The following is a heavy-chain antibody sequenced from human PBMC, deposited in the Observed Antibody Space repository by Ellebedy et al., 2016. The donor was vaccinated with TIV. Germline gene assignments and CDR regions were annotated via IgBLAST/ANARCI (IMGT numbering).Heavy chain of an antibody. J-gene: IGHJ4*02. D-gene: IGHD6-19*01. V-gene: IGHV3-23*01. CDR3: AKGPAAVAGCY. Sequence: GESLKISCAASGFSLNINYMSWVRQAPGKGLEWVSAISGSGGSTYYADSVKGRFTISRDNSKNTLYLQMNSLKAEDTAVYYCAKGPAAVAGCYWGQGTLVTVSS. CDR1: GFSLNINY. CDR2: ISGSGGST.